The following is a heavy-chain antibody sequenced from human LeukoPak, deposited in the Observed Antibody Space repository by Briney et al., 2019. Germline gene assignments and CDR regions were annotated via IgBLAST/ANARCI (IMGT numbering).Heavy chain of an antibody. Sequence: GGSLTLSCAASGFSVSTNYMNWVRQAPGKGLEWVSILYSGSSTYYTDSVKGRFTISRDNSRNTLYLHMTNLRTEDTAVYYCARVGDHYHWYLDLWGRGSLLTVSS. V-gene: IGHV3-53*01. CDR3: ARVGDHYHWYLDL. D-gene: IGHD3-3*01. J-gene: IGHJ2*01. CDR2: LYSGSST. CDR1: GFSVSTNY.